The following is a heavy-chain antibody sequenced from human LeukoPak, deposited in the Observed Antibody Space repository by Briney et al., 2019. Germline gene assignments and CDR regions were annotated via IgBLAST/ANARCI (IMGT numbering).Heavy chain of an antibody. J-gene: IGHJ4*02. V-gene: IGHV3-9*01. D-gene: IGHD3-22*01. CDR1: GFTFDDYA. CDR2: ISGNTGSI. CDR3: AKSYDSSGYSSPFDY. Sequence: PGRSLRLSCAASGFTFDDYAMHWVRQAPGKGLEWVSGISGNTGSIGYADSAKGRFTISRDNAKNSLYLQMNSLRADDTALYYCAKSYDSSGYSSPFDYWGQGTLVTVSS.